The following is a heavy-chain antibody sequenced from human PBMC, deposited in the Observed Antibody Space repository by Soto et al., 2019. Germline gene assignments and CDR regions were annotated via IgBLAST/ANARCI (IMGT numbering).Heavy chain of an antibody. CDR2: ISGSGGST. J-gene: IGHJ4*02. Sequence: GGSLRLSCAAYGFTFSSYSMSWVRQAPGKGLEWVSAISGSGGSTYYADSVKGRFTISRDNSKNTLYLQMNSLRAEDTAVYYCAKESDILTGYYSSFDYWGQGTLVTVSS. D-gene: IGHD3-9*01. V-gene: IGHV3-23*01. CDR3: AKESDILTGYYSSFDY. CDR1: GFTFSSYS.